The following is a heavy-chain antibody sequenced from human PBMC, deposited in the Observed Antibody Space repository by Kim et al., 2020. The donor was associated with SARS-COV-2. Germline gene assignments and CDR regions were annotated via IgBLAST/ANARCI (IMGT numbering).Heavy chain of an antibody. J-gene: IGHJ6*02. Sequence: ASVKVSCKASGYTFTSYGISWVRQAPGQGLEWMGWISAYNGNTNYAQKLQGRVTMTTDTSTSTAYMELRSLRSDDTAVYYCARDGRYYDILTGYHGNYYGMDVWGQGTTVTVSS. V-gene: IGHV1-18*01. CDR2: ISAYNGNT. D-gene: IGHD3-9*01. CDR1: GYTFTSYG. CDR3: ARDGRYYDILTGYHGNYYGMDV.